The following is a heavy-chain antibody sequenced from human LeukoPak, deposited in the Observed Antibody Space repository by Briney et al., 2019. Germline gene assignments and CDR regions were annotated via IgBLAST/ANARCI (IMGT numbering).Heavy chain of an antibody. V-gene: IGHV1-69*13. Sequence: SVKVSCKASRGTFSNSAISWVRQAPGQGLEGMGQIIPIYGAQNYAHRFQDRVTITSDESTSTASMELTSLRSDDTAMYYCAREGRLYDSGGYSVFAAFDIWGQGTMVTVSS. CDR1: RGTFSNSA. J-gene: IGHJ3*02. CDR2: IIPIYGAQ. D-gene: IGHD3-22*01. CDR3: AREGRLYDSGGYSVFAAFDI.